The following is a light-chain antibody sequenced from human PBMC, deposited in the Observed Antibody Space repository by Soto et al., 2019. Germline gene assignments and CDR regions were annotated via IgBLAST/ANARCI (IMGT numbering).Light chain of an antibody. Sequence: ETLMTQSPATLSVSPGERATLSCRASQSVSTNLAWYQQKPGQAPRLLIYGTSTRATGIPDRLSGSGSGTDFTLTIRRLEPEDFAVYYCQQYGSSGTFGQGTKVDIK. V-gene: IGKV3-20*01. J-gene: IGKJ1*01. CDR2: GTS. CDR1: QSVSTN. CDR3: QQYGSSGT.